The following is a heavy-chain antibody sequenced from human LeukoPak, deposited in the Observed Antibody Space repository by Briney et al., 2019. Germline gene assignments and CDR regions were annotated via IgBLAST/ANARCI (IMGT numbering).Heavy chain of an antibody. J-gene: IGHJ4*02. CDR2: ISSNGGST. V-gene: IGHV3-64D*06. CDR3: EKGRSYTASYFDY. Sequence: GGSLRLSCSVSGFTFSSYAMHWVRQAPGKGLEYASAISSNGGSTYYADSVKGRFIISRDNSKNTLYLQMSSLRAEDTAVYYCEKGRSYTASYFDYWGQGTLVTVFS. CDR1: GFTFSSYA. D-gene: IGHD2-2*02.